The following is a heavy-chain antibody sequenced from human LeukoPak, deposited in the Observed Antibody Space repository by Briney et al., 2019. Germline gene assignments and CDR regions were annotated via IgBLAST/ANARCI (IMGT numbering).Heavy chain of an antibody. V-gene: IGHV1-46*01. CDR1: GYTFTSYY. CDR2: INPSGGST. D-gene: IGHD3-10*01. Sequence: ASVKVSCKASGYTFTSYYMHWVRQAPGQGLEWMGIINPSGGSTSYAQKFQGRVTMTRDTSTSTAYMELSSLRSEDTAVYYCARAGRTLLWFGELLPNPLWFDPWGQGTLVTVSS. J-gene: IGHJ5*02. CDR3: ARAGRTLLWFGELLPNPLWFDP.